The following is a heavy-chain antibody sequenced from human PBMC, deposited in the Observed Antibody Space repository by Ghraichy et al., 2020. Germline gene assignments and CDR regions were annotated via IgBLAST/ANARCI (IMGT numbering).Heavy chain of an antibody. CDR1: GYSFTNYG. J-gene: IGHJ5*02. V-gene: IGHV1-18*04. CDR3: ARGINSFDP. D-gene: IGHD4-23*01. Sequence: ASVKVSFKTSGYSFTNYGITWVRQAPGQGLEWMGWITTSKGNTHSAQKLQGRVTMTTDTSTSTVYMELRSLTYDDTAVYYCARGINSFDPWGQGTLVTVSS. CDR2: ITTSKGNT.